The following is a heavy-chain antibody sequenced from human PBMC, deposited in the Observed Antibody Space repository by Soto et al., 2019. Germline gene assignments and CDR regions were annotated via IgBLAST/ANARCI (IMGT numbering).Heavy chain of an antibody. J-gene: IGHJ4*02. Sequence: QVQLVQSGPEVKKPGASVKVSCKASGYTFTNYIISWVRQAPGQGLEWMGRISDYNGNADYSQKLQGRVTMTTDTSTTTVYMELRSLTSDDTAFYFCARAPGSYFYYFDSWGQGTQVTVSS. CDR1: GYTFTNYI. V-gene: IGHV1-18*01. D-gene: IGHD3-10*01. CDR3: ARAPGSYFYYFDS. CDR2: ISDYNGNA.